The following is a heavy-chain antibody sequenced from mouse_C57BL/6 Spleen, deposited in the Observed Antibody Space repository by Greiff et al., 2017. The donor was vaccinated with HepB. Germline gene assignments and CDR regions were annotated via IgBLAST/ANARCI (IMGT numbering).Heavy chain of an antibody. D-gene: IGHD6-1*01. J-gene: IGHJ3*01. CDR3: ARAAGRVWFAY. CDR1: GYTFTSYW. Sequence: VQLQQPGAELVRPGTSVKLSCKASGYTFTSYWMHWVKQRPGQGLEWIGVIDPSDSYTNYHQKFKGKATLTVDTSSSTAYMQLSSLTSEDPAVYYCARAAGRVWFAYWGQGTLVTVSA. CDR2: IDPSDSYT. V-gene: IGHV1-59*01.